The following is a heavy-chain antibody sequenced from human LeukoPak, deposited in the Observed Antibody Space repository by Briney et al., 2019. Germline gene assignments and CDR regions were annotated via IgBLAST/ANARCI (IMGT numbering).Heavy chain of an antibody. Sequence: GGSLRLSCAASGFTFDDYAMDWVRQAPGRGLEWVSGISWNSGNIGYADSVKGRFSISRDNSKNSLYLQMNSLRDEDTAFYYCAKGMGYDYTTYYFDFWGQGTLVTVSS. D-gene: IGHD5-12*01. CDR3: AKGMGYDYTTYYFDF. CDR1: GFTFDDYA. J-gene: IGHJ4*02. V-gene: IGHV3-9*01. CDR2: ISWNSGNI.